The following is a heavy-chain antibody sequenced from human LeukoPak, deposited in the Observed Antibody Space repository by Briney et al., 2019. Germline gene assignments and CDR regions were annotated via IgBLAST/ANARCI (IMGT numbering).Heavy chain of an antibody. V-gene: IGHV4-38-2*01. Sequence: SETLSLTCAVSGYSINSGYYWGWIRQPPGKGLGGIGSIYHSGTTYYNPSLKSRVTISVDTSKNQFSLKLSSVTAADTAVYYCARMSGSIFGVVYFDYWGQGTLVTVSS. CDR3: ARMSGSIFGVVYFDY. CDR1: GYSINSGYY. D-gene: IGHD3-3*01. J-gene: IGHJ4*02. CDR2: IYHSGTT.